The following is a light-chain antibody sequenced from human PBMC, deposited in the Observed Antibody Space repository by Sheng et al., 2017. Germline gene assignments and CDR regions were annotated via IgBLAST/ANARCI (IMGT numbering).Light chain of an antibody. CDR1: QSVSTN. CDR2: DAS. Sequence: EIVMTQSPATLSVSPGERATLSCRASQSVSTNLAWYQQKPGQPPRLLIYDASNRATGIPARFSGSGSGTDFTLTISSLEPEDFAVYYCQQRSNWPPEITFGPGTKVDIK. CDR3: QQRSNWPPEIT. J-gene: IGKJ3*01. V-gene: IGKV3-11*01.